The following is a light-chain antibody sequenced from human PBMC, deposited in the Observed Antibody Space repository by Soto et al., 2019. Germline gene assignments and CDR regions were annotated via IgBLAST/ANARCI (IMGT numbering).Light chain of an antibody. CDR3: LQRSDWPLT. J-gene: IGKJ4*01. V-gene: IGKV3-11*01. CDR2: DAS. CDR1: QSVNSY. Sequence: EIVLTQSPGTLSLSPGERATLSCRASQSVNSYLAWYQQKPGQAPRLLIYDASNRANGIPARFSGSGSGTDFTLTISSLEPEDFAVYYCLQRSDWPLTFGGGTKVDI.